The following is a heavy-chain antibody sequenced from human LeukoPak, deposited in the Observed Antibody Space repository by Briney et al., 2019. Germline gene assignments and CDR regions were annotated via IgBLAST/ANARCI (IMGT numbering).Heavy chain of an antibody. Sequence: PGGSLRLSCAASGFTFDDYAMHWVRQAPGKGLEWVSLISGDGGSTYYADSVKGRFTISRDNSKNSPYLQMNSLRTEDTALYYCAKLRGLYDYVWGSYRHYTGDSDYWGQGTLVTVPS. D-gene: IGHD3-16*02. J-gene: IGHJ4*02. V-gene: IGHV3-43*02. CDR1: GFTFDDYA. CDR3: AKLRGLYDYVWGSYRHYTGDSDY. CDR2: ISGDGGST.